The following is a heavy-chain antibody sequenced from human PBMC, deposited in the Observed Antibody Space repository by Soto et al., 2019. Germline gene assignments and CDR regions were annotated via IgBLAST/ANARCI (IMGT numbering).Heavy chain of an antibody. J-gene: IGHJ5*02. D-gene: IGHD3-22*01. CDR1: RFTFSTYW. Sequence: GGSLRLSCAASRFTFSTYWMSWVRQAPGKGLEWVANIKQDGSEKYYVDSVKGRFTISRDNAKNSLYLKMNSLRAEVTAVYYCARNTNYYDSNGYYYNWFDTWGQGTLVTVSS. V-gene: IGHV3-7*01. CDR2: IKQDGSEK. CDR3: ARNTNYYDSNGYYYNWFDT.